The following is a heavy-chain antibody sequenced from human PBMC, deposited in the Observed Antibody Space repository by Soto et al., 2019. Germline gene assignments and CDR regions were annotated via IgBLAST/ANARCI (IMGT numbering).Heavy chain of an antibody. V-gene: IGHV3-30-3*01. CDR1: GFTFSSYA. Sequence: HPGGSLRLSCAASGFTFSSYAMHWVRQAPGKGLEWVAVISYDGSNKYYADSVKGRFTISRDNSKNTLYLQMNSLRAEDTAVYYCARDGGYYDSPWFDPWGQGTLVTVSS. J-gene: IGHJ5*02. CDR3: ARDGGYYDSPWFDP. D-gene: IGHD3-22*01. CDR2: ISYDGSNK.